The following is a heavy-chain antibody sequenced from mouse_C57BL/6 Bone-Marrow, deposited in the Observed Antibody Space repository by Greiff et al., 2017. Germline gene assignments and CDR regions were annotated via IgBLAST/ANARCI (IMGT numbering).Heavy chain of an antibody. CDR1: GFSFNTYA. CDR3: ERQRNCGTYFYV. Sequence: EVKLVESGGGLVQPKGSLKLSCAASGFSFNTYAMNWVRQAPGKGLEWVARIRSKSNNYTTYYADSVKYRFTISRDDSDSMLYLQMNNLKAEDTARYYCERQRNCGTYFYVWGTGTTVTVSS. V-gene: IGHV10-1*01. CDR2: IRSKSNNYTT. J-gene: IGHJ1*03. D-gene: IGHD1-1*01.